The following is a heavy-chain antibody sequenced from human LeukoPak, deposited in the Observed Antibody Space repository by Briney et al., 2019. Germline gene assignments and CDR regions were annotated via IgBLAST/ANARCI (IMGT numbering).Heavy chain of an antibody. CDR3: AKDPLTYYYDSSGYSGY. D-gene: IGHD3-22*01. V-gene: IGHV3-23*01. CDR1: GFTFSSYA. Sequence: GGSLRLSCAASGFTFSSYAMSWVRQAPGKGLEWVSAIIGSGGSTYYADSVKGRFTISRDNSKNTLYLQMNSWRAEDTAVYYCAKDPLTYYYDSSGYSGYWGQGTLVTVSS. J-gene: IGHJ4*02. CDR2: IIGSGGST.